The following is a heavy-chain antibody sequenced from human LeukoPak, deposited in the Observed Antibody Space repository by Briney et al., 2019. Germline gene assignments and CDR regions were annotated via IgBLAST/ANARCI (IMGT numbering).Heavy chain of an antibody. J-gene: IGHJ4*02. CDR1: GYTFTSYG. D-gene: IGHD3-22*01. CDR3: ARDSPPPGAWYDSSLHYFDY. Sequence: GASVKVSCKASGYTFTSYGISWVRQAPGQGLEWMGWISAYNGNTNYAQKLQGRVTMTTDTSTSTAYMELRSLRSDDTAVYYCARDSPPPGAWYDSSLHYFDYWGQGTLVTVSS. V-gene: IGHV1-18*01. CDR2: ISAYNGNT.